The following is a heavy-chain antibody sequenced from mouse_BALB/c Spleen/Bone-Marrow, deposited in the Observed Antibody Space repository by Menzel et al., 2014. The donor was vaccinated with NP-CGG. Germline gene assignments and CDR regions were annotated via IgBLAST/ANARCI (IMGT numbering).Heavy chain of an antibody. V-gene: IGHV1-20*02. CDR1: GYSFTGFF. Sequence: EVKLVESGPELVKPGASVKISCKASGYSFTGFFLNWVMQSRGKSLEWIGRINPYNGDTFYNPKFEGKATLTVDKSSSTAHMELRSLASEDPAVYYCARVYDYDAWFAYWGQGTLVTVSA. D-gene: IGHD2-4*01. J-gene: IGHJ3*01. CDR2: INPYNGDT. CDR3: ARVYDYDAWFAY.